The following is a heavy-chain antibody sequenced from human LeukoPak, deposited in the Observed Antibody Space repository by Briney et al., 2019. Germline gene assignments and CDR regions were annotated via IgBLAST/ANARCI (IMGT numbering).Heavy chain of an antibody. CDR3: ARGEYGDYATP. CDR2: INHSGST. D-gene: IGHD4-17*01. J-gene: IGHJ5*02. Sequence: PSETLSLTCAVYGGSFSGYYWSWIRRPPGKGLEWIGEINHSGSTNYNPSLKSRVTISVDTSKNQFSLKLSSVTAADTAVYYCARGEYGDYATPWGQGTLVTVSS. CDR1: GGSFSGYY. V-gene: IGHV4-34*01.